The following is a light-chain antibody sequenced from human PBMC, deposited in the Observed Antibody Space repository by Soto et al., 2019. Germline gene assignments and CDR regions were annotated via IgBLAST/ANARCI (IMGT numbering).Light chain of an antibody. CDR2: EVT. CDR3: WSYAGSVIFVL. V-gene: IGLV2-23*02. CDR1: SRDVGTYNL. Sequence: QSVLTQPASVSGSPGQSITISCTGTSRDVGTYNLVSWYQQHPGKAPKLIIYEVTKRPSGISNRFSGSKSGNTASLTISDLQVEDEAHYYCWSYAGSVIFVLFGGGTQLTVL. J-gene: IGLJ2*01.